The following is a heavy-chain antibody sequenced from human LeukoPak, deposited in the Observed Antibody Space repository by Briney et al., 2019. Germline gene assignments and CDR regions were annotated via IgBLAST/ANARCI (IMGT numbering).Heavy chain of an antibody. CDR2: IRSKGDGGTI. D-gene: IGHD3-3*02. CDR1: GFTVTWAG. CDR3: TTYTSAFFDR. Sequence: GGSLRLPCAASGFTVTWAGMTWLRQAPGKGLEWVGRIRSKGDGGTIYHAAPVKGRFTMSREDSTNTVYLQMNSLTTEDTAVYYCTTYTSAFFDRWGQGILVTVSS. V-gene: IGHV3-15*01. J-gene: IGHJ4*02.